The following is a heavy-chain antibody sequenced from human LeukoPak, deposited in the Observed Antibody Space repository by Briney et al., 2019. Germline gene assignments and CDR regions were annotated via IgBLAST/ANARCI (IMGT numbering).Heavy chain of an antibody. CDR3: ARHGRGSGVIIGWFDP. CDR2: IYYSGST. CDR1: GGSISSSSYY. Sequence: SETLSLTCTVSGGSISSSSYYWGWIRQPPGKGLEWIGSIYYSGSTYYNPSLKSRVTISVDTSKNQFSLKLSSVTAADTAVYYCARHGRGSGVIIGWFDPWGQGTLVTVSS. J-gene: IGHJ5*02. V-gene: IGHV4-39*01. D-gene: IGHD3-10*01.